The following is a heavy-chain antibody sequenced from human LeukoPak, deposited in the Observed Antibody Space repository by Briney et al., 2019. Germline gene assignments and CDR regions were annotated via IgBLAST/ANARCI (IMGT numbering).Heavy chain of an antibody. CDR2: VYYSRSS. V-gene: IGHV4-61*01. CDR1: GVSISSNYY. Sequence: SETLSLTCTVSGVSISSNYYWTWFRQPPGKGLEWLGNVYYSRSSNYNPSLKSRVTISLDTSKNQLSLKLSSVTAADTAVYYCARGTPIFSAYDEYNWFDPWGQGTLVTVSS. D-gene: IGHD5-12*01. J-gene: IGHJ5*02. CDR3: ARGTPIFSAYDEYNWFDP.